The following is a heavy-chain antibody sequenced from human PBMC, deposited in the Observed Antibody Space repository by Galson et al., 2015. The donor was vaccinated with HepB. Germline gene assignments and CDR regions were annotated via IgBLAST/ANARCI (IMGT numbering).Heavy chain of an antibody. CDR3: ARSLVSSGYYGYY. J-gene: IGHJ4*02. CDR2: IYSGGTT. V-gene: IGHV3-53*01. D-gene: IGHD3-22*01. Sequence: SLRLSCEVSGFSVSSNYMTWVRQAPGKGLECVAHIYSGGTTYYADSVKGRFTVSRDNSKNTLYLQMNSLRAEDAAVYYCARSLVSSGYYGYYWRQGTLVTLSS. CDR1: GFSVSSNY.